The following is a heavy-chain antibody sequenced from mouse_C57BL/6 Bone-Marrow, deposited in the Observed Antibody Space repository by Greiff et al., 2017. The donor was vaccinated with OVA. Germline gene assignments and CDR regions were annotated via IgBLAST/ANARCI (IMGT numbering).Heavy chain of an antibody. CDR3: ASHWAY. D-gene: IGHD4-1*01. J-gene: IGHJ3*01. Sequence: QVQLKESGPGLVQPSQSLSITCTVSGFSLTSYGVHWVRQSPGKGLEWLGVIWSGGSTDYNAAFISRLSISKDNSKSQVFFKMNRLQADDTAIYYCASHWAYWGQGTLVTVSA. CDR1: GFSLTSYG. V-gene: IGHV2-2*01. CDR2: IWSGGST.